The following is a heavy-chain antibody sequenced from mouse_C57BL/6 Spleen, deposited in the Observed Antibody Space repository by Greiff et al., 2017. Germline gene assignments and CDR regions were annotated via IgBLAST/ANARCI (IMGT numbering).Heavy chain of an antibody. V-gene: IGHV5-17*01. CDR1: GFTFSDYG. D-gene: IGHD1-1*01. J-gene: IGHJ4*01. Sequence: DVQLQESGGGLVKPGGSLKLSCAASGFTFSDYGMHWVRQAPEKGLEWVAYISSGSSTIYYADTVKGRFTISRDNAKNTLFLQMTSLRSEDTAMYYCARDYYWAMDYWGQGTSVTVSS. CDR3: ARDYYWAMDY. CDR2: ISSGSSTI.